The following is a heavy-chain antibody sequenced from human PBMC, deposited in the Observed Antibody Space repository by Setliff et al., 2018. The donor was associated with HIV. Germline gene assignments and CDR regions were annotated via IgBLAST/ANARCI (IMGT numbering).Heavy chain of an antibody. V-gene: IGHV4-34*01. D-gene: IGHD6-19*01. CDR2: IHPTGHI. CDR3: AAFDSGRDV. CDR1: GGSLSSYY. J-gene: IGHJ4*02. Sequence: NPSETLSLTCVAYGGSLSSYYWNWIRQTPGKGLEWIGEIHPTGHINYNPSYKSRVTVSLDTSKIQFSLKLNSVTAADTGVYYCAAFDSGRDVWGQGTLVTVSS.